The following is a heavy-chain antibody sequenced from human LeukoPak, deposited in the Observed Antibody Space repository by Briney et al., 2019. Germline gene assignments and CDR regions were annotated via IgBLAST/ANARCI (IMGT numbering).Heavy chain of an antibody. V-gene: IGHV4-34*01. J-gene: IGHJ4*02. CDR1: GGSFSGYY. CDR2: INHSGST. CDR3: ARSVDTAMVTLPYYFDY. D-gene: IGHD5-18*01. Sequence: PSETLSLTCAVYGGSFSGYYWSWIRQPPGKELEWIGEINHSGSTNYNPPLKSRVTISVDTSKNQFSLKLSSVTAADTAVYYCARSVDTAMVTLPYYFDYWGQGTLVTVSS.